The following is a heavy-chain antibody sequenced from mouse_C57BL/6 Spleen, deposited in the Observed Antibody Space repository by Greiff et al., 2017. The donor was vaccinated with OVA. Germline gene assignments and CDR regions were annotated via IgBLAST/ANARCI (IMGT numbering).Heavy chain of an antibody. CDR2: IDPSDSYT. CDR1: GYTFTSYW. J-gene: IGHJ4*01. Sequence: QVQLQQPGAELVMPGASVKLSCKASGYTFTSYWMHWVKQRPGQGLEWIGEIDPSDSYTNYTQKFKGKSTLTVDKSSSTAYMQLSSLTSEDSAVYYCEREVSFSRGSSSCYSMDYWGQGTSVTVSS. V-gene: IGHV1-69*01. D-gene: IGHD1-1*01. CDR3: EREVSFSRGSSSCYSMDY.